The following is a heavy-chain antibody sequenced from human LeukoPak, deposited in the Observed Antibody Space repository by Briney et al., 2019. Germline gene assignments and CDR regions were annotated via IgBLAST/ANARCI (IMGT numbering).Heavy chain of an antibody. CDR3: ARDLKAYCSGGSCSGGDI. V-gene: IGHV1-18*01. D-gene: IGHD2-15*01. CDR1: GYTFTSYD. Sequence: ASVKVSCKASGYTFTSYDINWVRPAPGQGLEWMGWISAYNGNTNYAQKLQGRVTMTTDTSTSTAYMELRSLRSDDTAVYYCARDLKAYCSGGSCSGGDIWGQGTMVTVSS. CDR2: ISAYNGNT. J-gene: IGHJ3*02.